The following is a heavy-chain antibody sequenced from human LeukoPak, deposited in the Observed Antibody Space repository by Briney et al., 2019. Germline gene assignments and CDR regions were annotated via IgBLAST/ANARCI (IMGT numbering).Heavy chain of an antibody. CDR1: GFTFSNYA. CDR3: AELGITMIGGV. J-gene: IGHJ6*04. D-gene: IGHD3-10*02. V-gene: IGHV3-48*03. CDR2: ISSSGSTI. Sequence: GGSLRLSCAASGFTFSNYAVHWVRQAPGKGLEWVSYISSSGSTIYYADSVKGRFTISRDNAKNSLYLQMNSLRAEDTAVYYCAELGITMIGGVWGKGTTVTISS.